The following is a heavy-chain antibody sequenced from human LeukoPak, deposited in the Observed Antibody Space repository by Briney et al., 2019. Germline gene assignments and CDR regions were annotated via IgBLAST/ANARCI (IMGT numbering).Heavy chain of an antibody. CDR2: IYSGGST. Sequence: GGSLRLSCAASGFTVSSNYMSWVRQAPGKGLEWVSVIYSGGSTYYADSVKGRFTISRDNSKNTLYLQMNSLRAEDTAVYYCVRAYTTSGTYAEPWGQGAQVTVSS. CDR3: VRAYTTSGTYAEP. CDR1: GFTVSSNY. J-gene: IGHJ4*02. V-gene: IGHV3-53*01. D-gene: IGHD1-1*01.